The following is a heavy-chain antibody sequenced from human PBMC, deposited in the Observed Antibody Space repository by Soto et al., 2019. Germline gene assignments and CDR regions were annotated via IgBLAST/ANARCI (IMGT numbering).Heavy chain of an antibody. Sequence: EGQLLESGGGLVQPGGSLRLSCAASGFTFTTYAMAWVRQAPGKGLEWVSYISGSGGRTNYADSVKGRFTISRDNSTNPLYLQMRRLRPADTAVYYCTKDLKSGSAATLFDPWGQGTLVTVSS. D-gene: IGHD2-15*01. V-gene: IGHV3-23*01. CDR1: GFTFTTYA. J-gene: IGHJ5*02. CDR2: ISGSGGRT. CDR3: TKDLKSGSAATLFDP.